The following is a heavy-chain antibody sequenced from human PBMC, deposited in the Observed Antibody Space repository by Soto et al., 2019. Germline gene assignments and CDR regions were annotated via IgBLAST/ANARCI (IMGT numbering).Heavy chain of an antibody. J-gene: IGHJ4*02. CDR2: MNPNSSNT. Sequence: QVQLVQSGAEVKKPGASVKVSCKASGYTFTSYDINWVRQATGQGLEWMGWMNPNSSNTGYAQKFQIRVPMTRSTSISTAYIELRSLRSEDTAVYCCANVRGYSGYDPFDYWGQGTLVTVSS. CDR1: GYTFTSYD. D-gene: IGHD5-12*01. V-gene: IGHV1-8*01. CDR3: ANVRGYSGYDPFDY.